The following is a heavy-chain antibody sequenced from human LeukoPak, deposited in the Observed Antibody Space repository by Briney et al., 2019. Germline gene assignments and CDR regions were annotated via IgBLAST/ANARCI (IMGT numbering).Heavy chain of an antibody. CDR2: ISSSGSTL. Sequence: PGGSLRLSCAASGFTFSDYYMSWIRQAPGKGLERVSYISSSGSTLYYADSVKGRITISRDNAKNSLYLQMNSLRAEDTAVYYCARRRYNWNAIDYWGQGTLVTVSS. CDR1: GFTFSDYY. D-gene: IGHD1-20*01. CDR3: ARRRYNWNAIDY. V-gene: IGHV3-11*01. J-gene: IGHJ4*02.